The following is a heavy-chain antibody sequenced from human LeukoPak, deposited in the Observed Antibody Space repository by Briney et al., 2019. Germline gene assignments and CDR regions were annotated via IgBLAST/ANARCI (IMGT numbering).Heavy chain of an antibody. J-gene: IGHJ3*02. D-gene: IGHD5-12*01. CDR2: FDPEDGET. CDR3: ARDSRYSAYDWRIQEDAFDI. V-gene: IGHV1-24*01. Sequence: ASVKVSCKVSGYTLTELSMHWVRQAPGKGLEWMGGFDPEDGETIYAQKFQGRVTMTEDTSTDTAYMELSSLRSEDTAVYYCARDSRYSAYDWRIQEDAFDIWGQGTMVTVSS. CDR1: GYTLTELS.